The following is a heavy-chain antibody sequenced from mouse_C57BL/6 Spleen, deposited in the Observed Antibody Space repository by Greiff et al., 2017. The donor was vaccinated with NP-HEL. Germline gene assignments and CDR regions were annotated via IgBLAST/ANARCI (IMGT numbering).Heavy chain of an antibody. CDR3: ARVRGYGYDEGYYAMDY. Sequence: EVQLQQSGPELVKPGASVKISCKASGYTFTDYYMNWVKQSHGKSLEWIGDINPNNGGTSYNQKFKGKATLTVDKSSSTAYMELRSLTSEDSAVYYCARVRGYGYDEGYYAMDYWGQGTSVTVSS. CDR1: GYTFTDYY. V-gene: IGHV1-26*01. CDR2: INPNNGGT. D-gene: IGHD2-2*01. J-gene: IGHJ4*01.